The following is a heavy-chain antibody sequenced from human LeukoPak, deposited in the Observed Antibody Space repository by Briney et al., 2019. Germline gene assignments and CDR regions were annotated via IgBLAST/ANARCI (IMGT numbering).Heavy chain of an antibody. CDR3: ARGPEYTYGYPLDY. V-gene: IGHV3-48*02. CDR1: GFAFSSYS. Sequence: GGSLRLSCAASGFAFSSYSMNWVRQAPGKGLEWVSYISSASTTVYYADSVKGRFTISRDNAKNSLYLQMNSLRDEDTAVYFCARGPEYTYGYPLDYWGQGTLVTVSS. D-gene: IGHD5-18*01. CDR2: ISSASTTV. J-gene: IGHJ4*02.